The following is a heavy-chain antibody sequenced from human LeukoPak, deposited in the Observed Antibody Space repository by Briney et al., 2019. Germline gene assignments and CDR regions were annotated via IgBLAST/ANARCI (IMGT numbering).Heavy chain of an antibody. Sequence: PGRSLRLSCAASGFTLDDYAMHWVRQAPGKGLEWVSRISWNSGSIGYADSVKGRVTISRDNAKNSLYLQMNSLRAEDTALYYCSKDYGYSSSSGLFDYWGQGTLVTVSS. D-gene: IGHD6-6*01. J-gene: IGHJ4*02. CDR3: SKDYGYSSSSGLFDY. CDR2: ISWNSGSI. V-gene: IGHV3-9*01. CDR1: GFTLDDYA.